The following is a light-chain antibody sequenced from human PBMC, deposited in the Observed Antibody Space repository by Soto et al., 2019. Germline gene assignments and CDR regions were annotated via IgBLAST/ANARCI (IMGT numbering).Light chain of an antibody. V-gene: IGKV3-20*01. CDR1: QTVRNNY. J-gene: IGKJ1*01. Sequence: EFGLTQSPGTLSLSPGERATLSCRASQTVRNNYLAWYQQKPGQAPRLLIYGASNRATGIPDRFSGSGSGTDFTLTISRLEHEDFAVYYCQQYGSSGTFGQGTKVDIK. CDR2: GAS. CDR3: QQYGSSGT.